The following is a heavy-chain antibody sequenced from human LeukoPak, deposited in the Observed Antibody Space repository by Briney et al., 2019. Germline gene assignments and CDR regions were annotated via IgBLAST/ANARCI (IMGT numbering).Heavy chain of an antibody. Sequence: GGSLRLSCAASGFTFSSYGMHWVRQAPGKWLDWVAFIHHDGSNKYYADSVKGRFTISRDNSKNTLYLQMNSLRADDTAVYYCAMKAVPRPRLYDAFDFWGQGTVVTVSS. J-gene: IGHJ3*01. CDR3: AMKAVPRPRLYDAFDF. CDR1: GFTFSSYG. CDR2: IHHDGSNK. V-gene: IGHV3-30*02. D-gene: IGHD2-2*02.